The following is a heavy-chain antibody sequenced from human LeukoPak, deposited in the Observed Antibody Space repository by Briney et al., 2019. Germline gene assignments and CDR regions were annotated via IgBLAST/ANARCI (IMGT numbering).Heavy chain of an antibody. J-gene: IGHJ6*03. CDR1: GGTFSSYA. V-gene: IGHV1-69*13. D-gene: IGHD3-10*01. Sequence: SVKVSCKASGGTFSSYAISWVRQAPGQGLEWMGGIIPIFGTANYAQKFQGRVTITADESTSTAYMELSSLRSEDTAVYYCARGRVVRGIHYYYYMDVWGKGTTVTISS. CDR2: IIPIFGTA. CDR3: ARGRVVRGIHYYYYMDV.